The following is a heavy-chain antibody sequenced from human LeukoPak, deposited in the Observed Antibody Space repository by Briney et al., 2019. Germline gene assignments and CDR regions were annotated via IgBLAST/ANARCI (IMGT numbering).Heavy chain of an antibody. D-gene: IGHD6-19*01. CDR1: GGTISSYY. J-gene: IGHJ4*02. Sequence: SETLSLTCTVSGGTISSYYWNWIRQPPGKGLEWIGYIHSSGGTKYNPSLKSRVTISVDTSKNQFSLKLSSVTAADRAVYYCARWYSSGWAFDYWGQGTLVTASS. V-gene: IGHV4-59*08. CDR3: ARWYSSGWAFDY. CDR2: IHSSGGT.